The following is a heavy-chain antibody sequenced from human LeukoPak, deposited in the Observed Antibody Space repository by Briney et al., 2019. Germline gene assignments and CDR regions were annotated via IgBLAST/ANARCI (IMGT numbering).Heavy chain of an antibody. CDR3: VRASIYGDELGAFDI. CDR1: GFIFSSYG. D-gene: IGHD4-17*01. CDR2: IWYDGSNK. Sequence: GRSLRLSCAASGFIFSSYGMHWVRQAPGKGPEWVAVIWYDGSNKYYADSVKGRFTISRDNSKNTLYLQMNSLRAEDTAVYYCVRASIYGDELGAFDIWGQGTMVTVSS. V-gene: IGHV3-33*01. J-gene: IGHJ3*02.